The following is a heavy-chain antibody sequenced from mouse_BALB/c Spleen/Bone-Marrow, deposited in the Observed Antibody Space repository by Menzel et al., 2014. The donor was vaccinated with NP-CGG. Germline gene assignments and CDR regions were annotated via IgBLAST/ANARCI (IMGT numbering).Heavy chain of an antibody. J-gene: IGHJ3*01. Sequence: VQLKESGPELVEPGASVKMSCKASGYTFTDYYMKWVKQSHGKRLEWIGDINPNNGGTSYNQTFKGKATLTVDKSSSTAYMQLYSLTSEDSAVYYCARSCDYDYEGTWFAYWGQGTLVTVSA. CDR2: INPNNGGT. V-gene: IGHV1-26*01. D-gene: IGHD2-4*01. CDR1: GYTFTDYY. CDR3: ARSCDYDYEGTWFAY.